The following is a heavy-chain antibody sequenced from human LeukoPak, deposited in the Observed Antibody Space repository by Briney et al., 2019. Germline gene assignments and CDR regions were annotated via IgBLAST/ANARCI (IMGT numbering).Heavy chain of an antibody. V-gene: IGHV1-69*13. J-gene: IGHJ4*02. CDR2: IIPIFGKA. Sequence: SVKLSCKASGGTFSSYAISWVRQAPGQGPEWMGGIIPIFGKANYAQKFQGRVTITADESTSTAYMELSSLRSEDTAVYYCAREGSASSSVSIDYWGQGTLVTVSS. D-gene: IGHD1-26*01. CDR1: GGTFSSYA. CDR3: AREGSASSSVSIDY.